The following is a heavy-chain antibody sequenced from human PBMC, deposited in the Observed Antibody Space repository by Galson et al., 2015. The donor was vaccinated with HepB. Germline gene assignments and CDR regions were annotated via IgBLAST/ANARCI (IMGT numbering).Heavy chain of an antibody. CDR1: GFTFSSYW. CDR2: INSDGSST. CDR3: AREFGEDRRNIKYYYGMDV. V-gene: IGHV3-74*01. J-gene: IGHJ6*02. D-gene: IGHD3-10*01. Sequence: SLRLSCAASGFTFSSYWMYWVRQAPGKGLVWVSRINSDGSSTSYADSVKGRFTISRDNAKNTLYLQMNSLRAEDTAVYYCAREFGEDRRNIKYYYGMDVWGQGTTVTVSS.